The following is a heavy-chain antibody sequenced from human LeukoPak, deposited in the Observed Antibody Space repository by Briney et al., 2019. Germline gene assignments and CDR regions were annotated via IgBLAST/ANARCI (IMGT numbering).Heavy chain of an antibody. CDR2: MNPNSGNT. CDR1: GYTFTTYD. V-gene: IGHV1-8*03. D-gene: IGHD6-19*01. Sequence: GASVKVSCKASGYTFTTYDIHWVRQATGQGLEWMGWMNPNSGNTGYGQKFQGRLTIIRDTSITTSYMELSRLRSDDTAVYYCARDRSVAGTKDWGQGTLVTVSS. J-gene: IGHJ4*02. CDR3: ARDRSVAGTKD.